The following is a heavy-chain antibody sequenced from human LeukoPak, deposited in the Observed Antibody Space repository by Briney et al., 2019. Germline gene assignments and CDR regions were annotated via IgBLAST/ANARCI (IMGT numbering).Heavy chain of an antibody. CDR3: ARGTWETGFGH. D-gene: IGHD1-14*01. V-gene: IGHV4-34*01. J-gene: IGHJ4*02. CDR1: GGSFSGYY. CDR2: INHSGST. Sequence: SETLSLTCAVYGGSFSGYYRSWIRQPPGKGLEWIGEINHSGSTNYNPSLKSRVTISIDTSKNQFSLKLSSVTAADTAVYYCARGTWETGFGHWGQGTLVTVSS.